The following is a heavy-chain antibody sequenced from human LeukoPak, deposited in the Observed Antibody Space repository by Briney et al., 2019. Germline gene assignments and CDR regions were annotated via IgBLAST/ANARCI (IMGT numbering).Heavy chain of an antibody. Sequence: SGGSLRLSCAASGFGISDYYMTWVRQAPGKGLEWVSTIERGTSTLYAGSVKGRFTISRDNTKNTLYLQMNSLRAEDTAVYYCGRGGYDFDAWGPGTTVSVFS. CDR3: GRGGYDFDA. V-gene: IGHV3-69-1*01. CDR2: IERGTST. D-gene: IGHD3/OR15-3a*01. CDR1: GFGISDYY. J-gene: IGHJ6*02.